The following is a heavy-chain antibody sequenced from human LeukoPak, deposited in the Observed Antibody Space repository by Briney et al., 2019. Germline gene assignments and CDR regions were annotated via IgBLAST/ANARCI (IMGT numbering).Heavy chain of an antibody. D-gene: IGHD3-10*01. Sequence: SETLSLTCTVSGGSISSYYWSWIRQPAGKGLEWIGRIYTSGSTNYNPSLKSRVTMSVDTSKNQFSLKLSSVTAADTAVYYCARGPILWFGEDDAFDIWGQGTMVAVSS. V-gene: IGHV4-4*07. J-gene: IGHJ3*02. CDR3: ARGPILWFGEDDAFDI. CDR2: IYTSGST. CDR1: GGSISSYY.